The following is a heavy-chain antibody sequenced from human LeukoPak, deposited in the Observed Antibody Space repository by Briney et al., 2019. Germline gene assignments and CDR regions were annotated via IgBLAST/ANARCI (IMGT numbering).Heavy chain of an antibody. CDR2: IYSGGST. CDR1: GFTVSSNY. V-gene: IGHV3-66*01. D-gene: IGHD6-19*01. Sequence: PGGSLRLSCAASGFTVSSNYMSWVRQAPGKGLEWVSVIYSGGSTYYADSVKGRFTISRDNAKNSLYLQMNSLRAEDTAVYYCARDQRVAVAGTIVWGQGTLVTVSS. J-gene: IGHJ4*02. CDR3: ARDQRVAVAGTIV.